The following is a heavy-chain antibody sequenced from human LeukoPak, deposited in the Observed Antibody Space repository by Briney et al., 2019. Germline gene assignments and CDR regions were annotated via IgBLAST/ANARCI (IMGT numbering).Heavy chain of an antibody. CDR2: ITWNSDTI. J-gene: IGHJ4*02. CDR3: AKSGCCSITCYCNY. V-gene: IGHV3-9*01. Sequence: GGSLRLSCAASGFTFDDYAMHWVRQVPGKGLEWVSGITWNSDTIDSADSVKGRFTVSRDNAKKSLYLQMNSLRPEDTALYYCAKSGCCSITCYCNYWGQGTLVTVSS. D-gene: IGHD2-2*01. CDR1: GFTFDDYA.